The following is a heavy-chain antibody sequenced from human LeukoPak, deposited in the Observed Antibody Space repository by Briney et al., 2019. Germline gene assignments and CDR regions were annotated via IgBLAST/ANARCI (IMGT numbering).Heavy chain of an antibody. V-gene: IGHV5-51*01. D-gene: IGHD6-6*01. Sequence: GESLKISCKGSGYNFTNYWIDWVRQMPGKGLEWMGIIYPGDSDTRYSPSFQGQVTFSADESISTAYLQWSSLRASDTAIYYCARRSSIAPRLFDYWGQGTLVTVSS. CDR3: ARRSSIAPRLFDY. CDR2: IYPGDSDT. CDR1: GYNFTNYW. J-gene: IGHJ4*02.